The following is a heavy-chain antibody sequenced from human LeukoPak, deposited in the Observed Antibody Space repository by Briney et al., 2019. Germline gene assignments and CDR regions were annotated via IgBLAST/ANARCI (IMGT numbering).Heavy chain of an antibody. CDR1: GFTFSSYA. Sequence: GGSLRLSCAASGFTFSSYAMSWVRQAPGKGLEWVSAISGSGGSTYYADSVKGRFTISRDNAKNSLYLQMNSLRAEDTAVYYCARIRGGWYFDYWGQGTLVTVSS. D-gene: IGHD6-19*01. J-gene: IGHJ4*02. CDR2: ISGSGGST. V-gene: IGHV3-23*01. CDR3: ARIRGGWYFDY.